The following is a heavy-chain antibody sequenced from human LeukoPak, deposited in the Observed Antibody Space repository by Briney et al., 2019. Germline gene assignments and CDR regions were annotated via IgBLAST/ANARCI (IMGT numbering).Heavy chain of an antibody. Sequence: ASVNVSCKASGYRFTSYSISWVRQAPGQGREGVGWISSYNGKTNYGKNVQGRVTMTTDTSTSTAYMELRSLRSDDTAIYYCARNYDSSKDGNDYWGQGTLVTVSS. J-gene: IGHJ4*02. CDR2: ISSYNGKT. D-gene: IGHD3-22*01. CDR1: GYRFTSYS. V-gene: IGHV1-18*01. CDR3: ARNYDSSKDGNDY.